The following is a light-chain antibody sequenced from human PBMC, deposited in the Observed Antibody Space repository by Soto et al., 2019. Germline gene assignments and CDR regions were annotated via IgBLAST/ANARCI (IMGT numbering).Light chain of an antibody. V-gene: IGLV2-11*01. CDR1: SSDIGGYNY. CDR3: CAATVTTYV. Sequence: QSVLTQPPSVSGSPGQSVTISCTGTSSDIGGYNYVSWYQQLPGKAPKLLIYDVSNRPSGVPDRFSGSNSGNTASLTISGTQAEDDADYYCCAATVTTYVFGTGTKLTVL. CDR2: DVS. J-gene: IGLJ1*01.